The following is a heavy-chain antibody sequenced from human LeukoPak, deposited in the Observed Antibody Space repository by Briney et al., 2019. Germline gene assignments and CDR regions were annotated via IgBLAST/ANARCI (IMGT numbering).Heavy chain of an antibody. CDR3: AKGYCSSTSCYLSY. CDR2: ISWNSGSI. V-gene: IGHV3-9*03. J-gene: IGHJ4*02. D-gene: IGHD2-2*01. CDR1: GFTFDDYA. Sequence: GGSLRLSCAASGFTFDDYAMHWVRQAPGKGLEWVSGISWNSGSIGYADSVKGRFTISRDNAKNSLYLQMNSLSAEDMALYYCAKGYCSSTSCYLSYWGQGTLVTVSS.